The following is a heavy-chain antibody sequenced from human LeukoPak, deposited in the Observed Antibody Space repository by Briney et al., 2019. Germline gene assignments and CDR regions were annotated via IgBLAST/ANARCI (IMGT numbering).Heavy chain of an antibody. J-gene: IGHJ4*02. CDR2: INTNTGNP. Sequence: RASVKVSCKASGYTFTSYAMNWVRQAPGQGLEWMGWINTNTGNPTYAQGFTGRFVFSLDTSVSTAYLQISSLKAEDTAVYYCATTGLKYSSGWPGYWGQGTLVTVSS. CDR3: ATTGLKYSSGWPGY. CDR1: GYTFTSYA. V-gene: IGHV7-4-1*02. D-gene: IGHD6-19*01.